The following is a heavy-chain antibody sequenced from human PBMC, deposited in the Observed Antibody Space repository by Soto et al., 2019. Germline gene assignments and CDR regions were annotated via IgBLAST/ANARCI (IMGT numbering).Heavy chain of an antibody. Sequence: WETLSLTCTVSGGSISSSSYYWGWIRQPPGKGLEWIGSIYYSGSTYYNPSLKSRVTICVDTSKNQFSLKLSSMTAADTAVYYCARLNFPARAAAGTDIYGMDVWGQGTTVTVS. V-gene: IGHV4-39*01. J-gene: IGHJ6*02. CDR3: ARLNFPARAAAGTDIYGMDV. CDR2: IYYSGST. CDR1: GGSISSSSYY. D-gene: IGHD6-13*01.